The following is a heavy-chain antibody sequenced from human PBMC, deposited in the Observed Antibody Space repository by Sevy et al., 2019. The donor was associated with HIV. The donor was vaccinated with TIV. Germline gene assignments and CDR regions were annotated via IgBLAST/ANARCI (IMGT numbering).Heavy chain of an antibody. CDR2: ISFSSSYT. CDR1: GFTFNDYY. D-gene: IGHD2-2*01. Sequence: GGSLRLSCAASGFTFNDYYMSWIRQAPGKGLEWVSYISFSSSYTNYADSVKGRFTISRDNAQNSLYLQMNSLRAEDTAVYYCARKSRRVSGAFDIWGQGTVVTVSS. J-gene: IGHJ3*02. CDR3: ARKSRRVSGAFDI. V-gene: IGHV3-11*06.